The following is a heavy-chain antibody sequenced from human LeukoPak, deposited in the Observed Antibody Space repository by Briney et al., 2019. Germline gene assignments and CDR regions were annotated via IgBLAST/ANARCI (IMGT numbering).Heavy chain of an antibody. J-gene: IGHJ4*01. V-gene: IGHV3-23*01. CDR1: GVTLSNYG. CDR3: ANRGIVVRVIIVGFHKEAYYFDS. D-gene: IGHD3-3*01. Sequence: GGSLRLSCAVSGVTLSNYGRSWVRQAPGKGLEWVAGIRDSGGRTNYADSVKGRFIIPRDNHKKTLDLQTNILRAEDAAVYFSANRGIVVRVIIVGFHKEAYYFDSCGQAALVTAPS. CDR2: IRDSGGRT.